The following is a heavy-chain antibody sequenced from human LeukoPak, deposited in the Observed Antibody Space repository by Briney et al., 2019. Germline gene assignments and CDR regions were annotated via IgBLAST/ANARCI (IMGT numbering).Heavy chain of an antibody. CDR1: GFLFHDYY. CDR2: ITIESIP. D-gene: IGHD2-21*02. J-gene: IGHJ5*01. Sequence: GGSLRLTCEASGFLFHDYYMSWVRQAPGKGLEWITYITIESIPQYADSVRGRFTISRDNAQSSVSLQMDSLRAEDTAVYYCARGGCGGGNCYSGTGWFESWGQGALVIVST. CDR3: ARGGCGGGNCYSGTGWFES. V-gene: IGHV3-11*05.